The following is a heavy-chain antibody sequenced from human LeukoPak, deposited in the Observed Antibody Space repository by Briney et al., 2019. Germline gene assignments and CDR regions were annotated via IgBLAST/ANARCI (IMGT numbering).Heavy chain of an antibody. CDR2: ISYDGSNK. D-gene: IGHD5-24*01. J-gene: IGHJ4*02. CDR1: GFTFSSYA. V-gene: IGHV3-30*04. Sequence: GGSLRLSCAASGFTFSSYAMHWVRQAPGKGLEWVAVISYDGSNKYYADSVKGRFTITRDNSKNTLNLQMNSLRAEDTAIYYCTRVGYIDEGIDYWGQGTLVTVSS. CDR3: TRVGYIDEGIDY.